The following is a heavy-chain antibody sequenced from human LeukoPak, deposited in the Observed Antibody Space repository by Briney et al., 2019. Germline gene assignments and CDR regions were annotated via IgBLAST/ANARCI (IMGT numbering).Heavy chain of an antibody. D-gene: IGHD2-2*01. J-gene: IGHJ5*02. CDR1: GFTFSSYA. CDR2: ISGSGGST. Sequence: GESLKISCAASGFTFSSYAMSWVRQAPGKGLEWVSAISGSGGSTYYADSVKGRFTISRDNSKNTLYLQMNSLRAEDTAVYYCAKDSFPFIPAAENWFDPWGQGTLVTVSS. CDR3: AKDSFPFIPAAENWFDP. V-gene: IGHV3-23*01.